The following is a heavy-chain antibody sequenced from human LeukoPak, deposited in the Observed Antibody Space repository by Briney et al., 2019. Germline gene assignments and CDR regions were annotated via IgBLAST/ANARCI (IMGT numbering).Heavy chain of an antibody. CDR1: GFTFRNLG. J-gene: IGHJ4*02. CDR2: VENDGRTK. D-gene: IGHD1-20*01. CDR3: VTDLHGINWYVD. Sequence: GGSLRLSCAASGFTFRNLGMHWVGRLQGRGWEGVAFVENDGRTKYYADSVKGRFTISRDNSKNTLFLQMNSLRGDDTSLYYCVTDLHGINWYVDWGQGTLVTVSS. V-gene: IGHV3-30*02.